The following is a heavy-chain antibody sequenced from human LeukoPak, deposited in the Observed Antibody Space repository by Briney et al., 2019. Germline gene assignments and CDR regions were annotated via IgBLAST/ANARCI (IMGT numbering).Heavy chain of an antibody. Sequence: GGSLRLSCAASEFTFSSHPMGWVRRAPGKGLEWVSSICSSGGCTYYADSVRGRFAISRDDPKNTLYLQMNSLRAEDTAVYYCARISLPPSDNFDSWGQGTLVTVSS. CDR2: ICSSGGCT. J-gene: IGHJ4*02. V-gene: IGHV3-23*01. CDR3: ARISLPPSDNFDS. D-gene: IGHD2-15*01. CDR1: EFTFSSHP.